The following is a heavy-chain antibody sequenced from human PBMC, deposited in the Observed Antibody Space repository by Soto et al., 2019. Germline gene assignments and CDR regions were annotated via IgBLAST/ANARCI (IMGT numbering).Heavy chain of an antibody. Sequence: ASVKVSCKASGYTFTSYGISWVRQAPGQGLEWMGWISAYNGNTNYAQKLQGRVTMTTDTSTSTAYMELRSLRSDDTAVYYCARDRGVLGDSGQVKVYYYYGMDVSGQGTTVTVSS. CDR1: GYTFTSYG. CDR3: ARDRGVLGDSGQVKVYYYYGMDV. J-gene: IGHJ6*02. V-gene: IGHV1-18*01. D-gene: IGHD3-10*01. CDR2: ISAYNGNT.